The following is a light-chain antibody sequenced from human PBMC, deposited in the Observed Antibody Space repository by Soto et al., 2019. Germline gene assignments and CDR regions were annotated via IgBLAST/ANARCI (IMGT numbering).Light chain of an antibody. CDR2: GAS. J-gene: IGKJ3*01. V-gene: IGKV3-20*01. CDR3: QQYGSSRGVT. CDR1: QSVSSSY. Sequence: EIVLTQSPGTLSLSPGERATLSCRASQSVSSSYLAWYQQKPGQAPRLLIYGASSRATGIPDRFSGSGSGTDSTLTISRLEPEDFAVFYCQQYGSSRGVTFGPGTKVDIK.